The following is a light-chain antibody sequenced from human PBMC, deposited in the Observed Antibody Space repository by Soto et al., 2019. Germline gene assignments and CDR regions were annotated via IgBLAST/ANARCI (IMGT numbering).Light chain of an antibody. CDR2: GAS. Sequence: EIVMTQSPATLSVSPRESATLSCRASQGVRSTLAWYQQKPGQAPRLLIYGASTRATGTPARFSGSGSGTEFTLTINSLQSEDFAVYYCQQYKIWPPWTIGHGTKVELK. V-gene: IGKV3-15*01. J-gene: IGKJ1*01. CDR3: QQYKIWPPWT. CDR1: QGVRST.